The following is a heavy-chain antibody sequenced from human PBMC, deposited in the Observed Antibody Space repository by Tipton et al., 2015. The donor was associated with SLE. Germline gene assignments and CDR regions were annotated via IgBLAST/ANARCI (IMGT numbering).Heavy chain of an antibody. CDR3: ARPPTPYYYDSSGYYEYFQH. D-gene: IGHD3-22*01. CDR2: IYPGDSDT. CDR1: GYSFTSYW. Sequence: LVQSGAEVKKPGESLKISCKGSGYSFTSYWIGWVRQMPGKGLEWMGIIYPGDSDTRYSPSFQGQVTISADKSISTAYLQWSSLKASDTAMYYCARPPTPYYYDSSGYYEYFQHWGQGTLVTVSS. V-gene: IGHV5-51*01. J-gene: IGHJ1*01.